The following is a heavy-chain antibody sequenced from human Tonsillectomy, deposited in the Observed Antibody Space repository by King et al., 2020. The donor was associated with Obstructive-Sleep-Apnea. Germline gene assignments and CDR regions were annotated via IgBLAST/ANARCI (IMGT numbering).Heavy chain of an antibody. CDR3: ARQGVAGILR. J-gene: IGHJ4*02. V-gene: IGHV5-10-1*03. CDR1: GYSFTSYW. CDR2: IDPTDSYT. Sequence: VQLVESGAEVKKPGESLRISCKGSGYSFTSYWINWVRQMPGKGLEWMGRIDPTDSYTNYSPSFQGHVTISIDKSISTAYLQWSSLKASDSAIYYCARQGVAGILRWGQGTLVTVSS. D-gene: IGHD6-19*01.